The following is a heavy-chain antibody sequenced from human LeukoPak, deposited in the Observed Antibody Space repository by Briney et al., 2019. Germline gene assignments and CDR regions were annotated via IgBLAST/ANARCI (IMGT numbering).Heavy chain of an antibody. CDR1: GFIFSSDA. CDR3: AKEGAYAALNA. J-gene: IGHJ5*02. Sequence: GGSLRLSCAASGFIFSSDATNWVRQAPGKGLDWVSGVSGSGGTTVYADSVKGRFTISRDNSKNTLYLQMNSLRAEDTAVYYCAKEGAYAALNAWGQGTLVSVSS. V-gene: IGHV3-23*01. CDR2: VSGSGGTT. D-gene: IGHD1-26*01.